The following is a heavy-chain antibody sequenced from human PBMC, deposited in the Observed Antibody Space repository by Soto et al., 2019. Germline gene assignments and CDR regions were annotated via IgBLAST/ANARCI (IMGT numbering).Heavy chain of an antibody. CDR3: ARSHAVRSPFDY. CDR1: GFTFSSYS. V-gene: IGHV3-21*01. CDR2: ISSSSSYI. Sequence: GGSLRLSCAASGFTFSSYSMNWVRQAPGKGLEWVSSISSSSSYIYYADSVKGRFTISRDNAKNSLYLQMNSLRAEDTAVYYCARSHAVRSPFDYWGQGTLVTVSS. J-gene: IGHJ4*02. D-gene: IGHD4-17*01.